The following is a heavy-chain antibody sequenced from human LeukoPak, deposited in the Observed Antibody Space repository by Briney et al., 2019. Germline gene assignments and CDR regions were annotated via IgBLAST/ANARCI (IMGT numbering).Heavy chain of an antibody. J-gene: IGHJ5*02. CDR3: ARTQNGPRGRRFDP. CDR1: GGSISSSNW. CDR2: IYHSGST. V-gene: IGHV4-4*02. Sequence: SETLSLTCAVSGGSISSSNWWSWVRQPPGKGLEWIGEIYHSGSTNYNPSLKSRVTISVDKSKNQFSLKLSSVTAADTAVYYCARTQNGPRGRRFDPWGQGTLVTVSS. D-gene: IGHD2-8*01.